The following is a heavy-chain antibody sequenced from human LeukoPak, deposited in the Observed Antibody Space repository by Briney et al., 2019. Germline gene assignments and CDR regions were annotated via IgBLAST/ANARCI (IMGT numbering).Heavy chain of an antibody. J-gene: IGHJ4*02. CDR1: GFTFSSYW. Sequence: GGSLRLSCAASGFTFSSYWMSWVRQAPGKGLEWVANINQDGSEKYYVDSVKGRFTISRDNPKKSLYLQMNSLRDEDTAVYYCARAYWGSVDYWGQGSLVTVSS. CDR3: ARAYWGSVDY. D-gene: IGHD7-27*01. V-gene: IGHV3-7*03. CDR2: INQDGSEK.